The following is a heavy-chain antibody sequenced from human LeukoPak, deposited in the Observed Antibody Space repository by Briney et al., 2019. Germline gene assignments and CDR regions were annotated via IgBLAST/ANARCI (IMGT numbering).Heavy chain of an antibody. Sequence: GGSLRLSCAASGSTFSSYSMNWVRQAPGKGLEWVSYISSSSSTIYYADSVKGRFTISRDNAKNSLYLQMNSLRAEDTAVYYCARVLAGATRMDYFDYWGQGTLVTVSS. CDR2: ISSSSSTI. CDR1: GSTFSSYS. V-gene: IGHV3-48*01. CDR3: ARVLAGATRMDYFDY. J-gene: IGHJ4*02. D-gene: IGHD1-26*01.